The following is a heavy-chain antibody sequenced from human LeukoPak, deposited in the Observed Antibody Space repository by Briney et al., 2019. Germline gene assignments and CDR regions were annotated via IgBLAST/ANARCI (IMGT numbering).Heavy chain of an antibody. CDR1: GGTFNMYG. V-gene: IGHV1-69*05. Sequence: GASVKVSCTASGGTFNMYGFTWVRQAPGQGLEWMGGIIPFLGTPNYAQKFQGRVTITTDESTSTAYMEVSSLTSEDTAVYYCATTGQLVPDYYYMDVWGLGTTVTVSS. J-gene: IGHJ6*03. D-gene: IGHD6-6*01. CDR3: ATTGQLVPDYYYMDV. CDR2: IIPFLGTP.